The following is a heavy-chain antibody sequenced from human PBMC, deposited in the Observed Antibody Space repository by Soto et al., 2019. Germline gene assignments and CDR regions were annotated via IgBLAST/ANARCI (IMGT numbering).Heavy chain of an antibody. CDR2: IIPIFGSA. V-gene: IGHV1-69*01. CDR3: AKEAHDTTGYPFDS. D-gene: IGHD3-22*01. Sequence: QVQLVQSGAEVKRPGSSVKVSCKASGGTFSSYSINWGRQARGQGLEWMGGIIPIFGSANYAQKFQVRVRITADESTSTVYMELSNLRSEDTGVYYCAKEAHDTTGYPFDSWGQRTQVSVSS. J-gene: IGHJ4*02. CDR1: GGTFSSYS.